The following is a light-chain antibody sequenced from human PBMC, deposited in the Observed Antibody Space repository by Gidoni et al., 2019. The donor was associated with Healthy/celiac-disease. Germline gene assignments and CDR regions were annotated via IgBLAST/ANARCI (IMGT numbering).Light chain of an antibody. Sequence: EIVMTQSPATLSVSPGERATLSCRASQIVSSNLAWYQQKPGQAPRHLIYGASTRATGIPARFSGSGSGKEFTLTISSLQSEDFAVYYCQQYNNWHLTFGGGTKVEIK. J-gene: IGKJ4*01. CDR2: GAS. CDR1: QIVSSN. CDR3: QQYNNWHLT. V-gene: IGKV3-15*01.